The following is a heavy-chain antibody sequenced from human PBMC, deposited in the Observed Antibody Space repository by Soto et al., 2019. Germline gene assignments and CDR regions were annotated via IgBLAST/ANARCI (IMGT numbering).Heavy chain of an antibody. CDR1: GFTFSAYG. V-gene: IGHV3-30*03. CDR3: AXXXXXXXXXXYYVFDS. Sequence: QVQLVESGGGVVQPGRSLRLSCAASGFTFSAYGIHWVRQAPGKGLEWVAVISHDGSNTNYADSVKGRFTFSRDNSKXXXXXXXXXXXXXXXXXXXXAXXXXXXXXXXYYVFDSWGQGTLVTVSS. J-gene: IGHJ4*02. CDR2: ISHDGSNT. D-gene: IGHD3-22*01.